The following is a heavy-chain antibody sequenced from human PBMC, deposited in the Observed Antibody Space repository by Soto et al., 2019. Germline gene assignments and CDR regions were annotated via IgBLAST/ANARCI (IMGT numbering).Heavy chain of an antibody. Sequence: PGGSLRLSCAASGFTFSDHYMDWVRQAPGKGLEWVGRTRNKANSYTTEYAASVKGRFTISRDDSKNSLYLQMNSLKTEDTAVYYCARGGGLLSPYYYYGMDVWRQGTTVTVSS. J-gene: IGHJ6*02. V-gene: IGHV3-72*01. D-gene: IGHD2-15*01. CDR3: ARGGGLLSPYYYYGMDV. CDR2: TRNKANSYTT. CDR1: GFTFSDHY.